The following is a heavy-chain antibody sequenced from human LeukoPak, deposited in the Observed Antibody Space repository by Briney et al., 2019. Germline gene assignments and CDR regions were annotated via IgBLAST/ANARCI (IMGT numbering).Heavy chain of an antibody. CDR3: ARGRYLTTGGGVAAGFLDY. V-gene: IGHV4-34*01. Sequence: SETLSLTCGVSGGSFSGYYWNWIRQSPGKGLEWIGEINHSGSTNYNPSLKSRVTIFVDTSQKQFSLRLSSVTAADTAVYYCARGRYLTTGGGVAAGFLDYWGQGTLVTVSS. CDR2: INHSGST. D-gene: IGHD6-13*01. J-gene: IGHJ4*02. CDR1: GGSFSGYY.